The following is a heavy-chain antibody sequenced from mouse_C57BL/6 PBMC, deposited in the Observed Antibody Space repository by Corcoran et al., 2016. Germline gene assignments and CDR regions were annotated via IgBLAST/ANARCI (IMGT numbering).Heavy chain of an antibody. J-gene: IGHJ4*01. CDR3: ARTSTVVALYYAMDY. CDR2: INTYSGVP. D-gene: IGHD1-1*01. CDR1: GYTFTTYG. Sequence: QIQLVQSGPELKKPGETVKISCKASGYTFTTYGMSWVKQAPGKGLKWMGWINTYSGVPTYADDFKGRFAFSLETSANTAYLQINNLKNEDTATYFCARTSTVVALYYAMDYWGQGTSVTVSS. V-gene: IGHV9-3*01.